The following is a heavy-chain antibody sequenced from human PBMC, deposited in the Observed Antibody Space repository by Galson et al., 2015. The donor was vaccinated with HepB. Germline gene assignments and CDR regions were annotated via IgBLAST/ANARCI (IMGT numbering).Heavy chain of an antibody. D-gene: IGHD3-9*01. CDR1: GFTVKTYG. CDR2: FSAGGGST. V-gene: IGHV3-23*01. CDR3: VKGIYDILTGYANALDV. Sequence: SLRLSCAASGFTVKTYGMGWVRQAPGKGLEWVSTFSAGGGSTNYADSVKGRFTISRDNSKNTLYLQLNSLRAEDTAVYYYVKGIYDILTGYANALDVWGQGTTVTVSS. J-gene: IGHJ6*02.